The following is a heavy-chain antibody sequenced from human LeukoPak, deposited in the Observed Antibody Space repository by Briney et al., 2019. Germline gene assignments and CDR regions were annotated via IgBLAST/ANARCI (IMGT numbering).Heavy chain of an antibody. CDR3: ARVGRDCSGGSCYPPDY. J-gene: IGHJ4*02. CDR2: IYYDGSNK. D-gene: IGHD2-15*01. CDR1: GFTFRSFG. Sequence: PGRSLRLSCTASGFTFRSFGFHWVRQAPGKGLEWVAIIYYDGSNKYYADSVKGRFTISRDNSKNTLYLQMNSLRAEDTAVCYCARVGRDCSGGSCYPPDYWGQGTLVTVSS. V-gene: IGHV3-33*01.